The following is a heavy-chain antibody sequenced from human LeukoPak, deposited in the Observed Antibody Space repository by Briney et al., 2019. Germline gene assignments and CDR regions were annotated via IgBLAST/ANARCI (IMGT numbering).Heavy chain of an antibody. CDR3: ARGFSTAAAPSYYFDY. CDR1: GGSISSSNW. D-gene: IGHD6-13*01. V-gene: IGHV4-4*02. J-gene: IGHJ4*02. CDR2: IYHSGST. Sequence: SGTLSLTCAVSGGSISSSNWWSWVRQPPGKGLEWIGEIYHSGSTNYNPSLKSRVTISVDKSKNQFSLKLSSVTAADTAVYYCARGFSTAAAPSYYFDYWGQGTLVTVSS.